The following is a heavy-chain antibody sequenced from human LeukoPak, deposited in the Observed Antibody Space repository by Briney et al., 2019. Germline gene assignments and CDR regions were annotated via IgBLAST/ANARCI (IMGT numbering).Heavy chain of an antibody. J-gene: IGHJ4*02. Sequence: SGTLSLTCTVSGYSISRGYHWGWVRQPPGKGLEWIGSVHQSGSTYYNPSLKSRLTISADTSKNQFSLKLDSVTAADTAVYYCARVNFNPDYWGQGTLVTVSS. V-gene: IGHV4-38-2*02. CDR2: VHQSGST. D-gene: IGHD1-14*01. CDR3: ARVNFNPDY. CDR1: GYSISRGYH.